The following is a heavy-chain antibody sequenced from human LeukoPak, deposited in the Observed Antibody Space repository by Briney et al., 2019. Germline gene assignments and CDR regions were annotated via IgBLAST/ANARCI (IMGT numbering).Heavy chain of an antibody. D-gene: IGHD6-19*01. CDR1: GFTFSSFG. CDR3: ARVPAALAGGAHLDY. V-gene: IGHV3-21*01. Sequence: GGSLRLSCAVSGFTFSSFGMNWVRQAPGKGLEWLSSISSSTYIYYADSVKGRFTISRDNAKNSLYLQMNSLRAEDTAVYYCARVPAALAGGAHLDYWGQGTLVTVSS. CDR2: ISSSTYI. J-gene: IGHJ4*02.